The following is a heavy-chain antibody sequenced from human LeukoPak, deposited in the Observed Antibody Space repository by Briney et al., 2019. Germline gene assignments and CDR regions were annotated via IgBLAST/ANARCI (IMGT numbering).Heavy chain of an antibody. J-gene: IGHJ4*02. CDR1: GYTFSSYG. Sequence: ASVKVSCKASGYTFSSYGISWVRQAPGQGLEWMGWISGYNGNRYYGQKFQGRVTMTTDTSATTAYMELTGLRSDDTAVYYCARGGWGFCTNGVCYIDQVPDDHWGQGTLVTVSS. CDR3: ARGGWGFCTNGVCYIDQVPDDH. CDR2: ISGYNGNR. D-gene: IGHD2-8*01. V-gene: IGHV1-18*04.